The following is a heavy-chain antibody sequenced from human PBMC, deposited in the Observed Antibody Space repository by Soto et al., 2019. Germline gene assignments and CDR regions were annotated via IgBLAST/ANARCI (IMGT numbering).Heavy chain of an antibody. CDR3: ASARCPDAFDI. V-gene: IGHV4-59*01. Sequence: QVQLQESGPGLVKPSETLSLTCTVSGGSISSYYWSWIRQPPGKGLEWIGYIYYSGSTNYNPSLKSXXTXSXGPSTNQFYLELSCVTAADTAVCYCASARCPDAFDIWGQGTMVTVSS. CDR1: GGSISSYY. CDR2: IYYSGST. J-gene: IGHJ3*02. D-gene: IGHD2-2*01.